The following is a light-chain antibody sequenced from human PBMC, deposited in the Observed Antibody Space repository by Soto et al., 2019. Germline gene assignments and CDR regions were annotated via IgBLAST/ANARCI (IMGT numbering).Light chain of an antibody. CDR1: QSVSSN. CDR3: QQYNNWPRT. CDR2: GAS. Sequence: EIVLTQSPATLSLSPGERATLSCRASQSVSSNLAWYQQKPGQAPRIIIYGASTRATGIPARFSGSGSGTEFTLTISSLQSEDFAVYYCQQYNNWPRTFGQGTKVDIK. J-gene: IGKJ1*01. V-gene: IGKV3-15*01.